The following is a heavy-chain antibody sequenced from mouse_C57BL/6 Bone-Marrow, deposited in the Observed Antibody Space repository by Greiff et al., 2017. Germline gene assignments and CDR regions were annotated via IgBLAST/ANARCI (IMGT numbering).Heavy chain of an antibody. Sequence: VKLQQPGAELVKPGASVKLSCKASGYTFTSYWMQWVKQRPGQGLEWIGEIDPSDSYTNYNQKFKGKATLPVDTSSSTAYMQLSSLTSEDSAVYYCAIDYSNYRFAYWGQGTLVTVSA. CDR2: IDPSDSYT. CDR1: GYTFTSYW. CDR3: AIDYSNYRFAY. D-gene: IGHD2-5*01. J-gene: IGHJ3*01. V-gene: IGHV1-50*01.